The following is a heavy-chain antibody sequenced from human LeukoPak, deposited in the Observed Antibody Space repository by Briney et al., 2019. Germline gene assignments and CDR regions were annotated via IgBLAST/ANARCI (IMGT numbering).Heavy chain of an antibody. CDR3: ARKIQGWFDT. V-gene: IGHV4-4*09. CDR2: IYTRGIT. Sequence: SETLSLTCTFSGAYGSAFYWSWLRQTPGKGPEWIGYIYTRGITNCNPSLKSRVTISTDTSKNQFSLKLTSVTAADTAVYYCARKIQGWFDTWGQGVLVTVSS. CDR1: GAYGSAFY. J-gene: IGHJ5*02.